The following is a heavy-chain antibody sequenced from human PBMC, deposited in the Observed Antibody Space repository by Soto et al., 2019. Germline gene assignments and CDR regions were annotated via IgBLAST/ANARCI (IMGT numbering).Heavy chain of an antibody. V-gene: IGHV2-5*02. CDR3: AHSRCGGDCLQSYSSHYYYGMDV. D-gene: IGHD2-21*02. CDR2: IYWDDDK. J-gene: IGHJ6*02. Sequence: QITLKESGPALVKPTQTLTLTCTISGFSLSTGGVGVGWIGQPPGKPLEWLDLIYWDDDKRYSPSLRSRLTITKDTSKNQVVLTMTNIDPVDTATYYCAHSRCGGDCLQSYSSHYYYGMDVWGQGTTVTVSS. CDR1: GFSLSTGGVG.